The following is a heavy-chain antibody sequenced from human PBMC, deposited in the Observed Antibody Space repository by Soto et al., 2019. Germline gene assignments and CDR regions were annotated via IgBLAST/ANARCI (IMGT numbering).Heavy chain of an antibody. J-gene: IGHJ3*02. CDR2: IWYDGSNK. CDR3: ATRNRINWCNWNSAGPDAFDI. D-gene: IGHD1-20*01. V-gene: IGHV3-33*01. CDR1: GFTFSSYG. Sequence: GGSLRLSCAASGFTFSSYGMHWVRQAPGKGLEWVAVIWYDGSNKYYADSVKGRFTISRDNSKNTLYLQMNSLRAEDTAVYYCATRNRINWCNWNSAGPDAFDIWGQGTMVTVSS.